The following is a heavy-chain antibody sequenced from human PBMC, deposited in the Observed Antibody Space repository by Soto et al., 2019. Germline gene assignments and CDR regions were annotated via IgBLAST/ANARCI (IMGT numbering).Heavy chain of an antibody. CDR3: AREGPYKPSAYDSSGYYFMDV. V-gene: IGHV1-69*01. Sequence: QVQLVQSGAEVKKPGSSVKVSCKASGGTFSNFVISWVRQAPGQGLEWMGGIIPIFGTANYAQKFQGRVTITADESTSTAYKELSSLRAEDTAVYHCAREGPYKPSAYDSSGYYFMDVWGQGTTVTVSS. CDR1: GGTFSNFV. D-gene: IGHD3-22*01. CDR2: IIPIFGTA. J-gene: IGHJ6*02.